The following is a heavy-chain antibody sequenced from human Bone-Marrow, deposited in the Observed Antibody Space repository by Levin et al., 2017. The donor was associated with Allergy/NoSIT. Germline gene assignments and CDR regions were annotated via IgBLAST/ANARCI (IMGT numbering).Heavy chain of an antibody. CDR1: GASISSSNYY. V-gene: IGHV4-39*07. CDR3: ARADFRWQQLARGYFDY. D-gene: IGHD6-13*01. Sequence: SETLSLTCTVSGASISSSNYYWDWIRQPPGKGLEWFGSIYYSGSSYYNPSLKSRVTISIDTSKNQFSLKVNSVTAADTAVYYCARADFRWQQLARGYFDYWGQGTLVTVSS. CDR2: IYYSGSS. J-gene: IGHJ4*02.